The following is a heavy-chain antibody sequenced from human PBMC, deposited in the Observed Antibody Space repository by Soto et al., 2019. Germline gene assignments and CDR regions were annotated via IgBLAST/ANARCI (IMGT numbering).Heavy chain of an antibody. CDR2: IFYLGSS. V-gene: IGHV4-39*01. D-gene: IGHD3-3*02. CDR3: ARHSLALRKNNWFDP. J-gene: IGHJ5*02. CDR1: GDSIISSDFY. Sequence: AETLSITCPVSGDSIISSDFYWGWVRQPPVKGLEWIGSIFYLGSSYYNPSLKSRVTMSVDTSKNQFSLRLRSVTAADTALYACARHSLALRKNNWFDPWGQGIMVTVSS.